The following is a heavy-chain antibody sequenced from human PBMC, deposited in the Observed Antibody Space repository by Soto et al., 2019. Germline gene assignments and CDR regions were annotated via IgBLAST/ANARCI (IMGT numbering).Heavy chain of an antibody. CDR2: ISAYNGNT. CDR1: GYTFTNFG. J-gene: IGHJ5*02. CDR3: AKDLPGELLPTCFDA. D-gene: IGHD1-26*01. V-gene: IGHV1-18*01. Sequence: GASVKVSCKASGYTFTNFGISWVRQAPGQGLEWMGWISAYNGNTNYAQKFQGRVTMTTDTSTSTAYLQMNSLRAEDTAVYYCAKDLPGELLPTCFDAWGQGTLVTVPQ.